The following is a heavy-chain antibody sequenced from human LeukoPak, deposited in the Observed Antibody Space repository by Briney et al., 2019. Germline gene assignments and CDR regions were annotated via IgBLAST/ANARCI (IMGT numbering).Heavy chain of an antibody. J-gene: IGHJ3*02. D-gene: IGHD2-21*02. V-gene: IGHV3-74*01. CDR2: INADGSST. Sequence: GGSLRLSCAASGFTFSRYWMQWVRQDPGKGLVWVSRINADGSSTSYAASVKGRFTISRDNAKNTLYLQMNSLRAEDTAVYYCARTATGAFDIWGQGTMVTVSS. CDR1: GFTFSRYW. CDR3: ARTATGAFDI.